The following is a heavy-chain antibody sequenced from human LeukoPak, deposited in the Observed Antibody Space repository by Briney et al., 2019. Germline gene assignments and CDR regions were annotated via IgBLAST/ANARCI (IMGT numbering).Heavy chain of an antibody. D-gene: IGHD3-16*01. J-gene: IGHJ4*02. V-gene: IGHV4-34*01. CDR3: ALKEVMEWGNYFDY. CDR1: GGSFSGYY. Sequence: SQTLSLTCAVYGGSFSGYYWSWIRQPPGKGLQWIGEINHSGSTNYNPSLKSRVTISVDTSKNQFSLKLSFVTAADTAVYYCALKEVMEWGNYFDYWGQGTLVTVSS. CDR2: INHSGST.